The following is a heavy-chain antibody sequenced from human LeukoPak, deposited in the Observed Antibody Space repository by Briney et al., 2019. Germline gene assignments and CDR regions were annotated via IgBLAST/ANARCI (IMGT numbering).Heavy chain of an antibody. CDR3: AKDMWRFGELDYDY. CDR1: GFTFTNYG. CDR2: ISGDGGST. D-gene: IGHD3-10*01. J-gene: IGHJ4*02. V-gene: IGHV3-43*02. Sequence: PGGSLRLPCAASGFTFTNYGMHWVRQAPGKGLEWVSLISGDGGSTYYADSVKGRFTISRDNSKNSLYLQMNSLRTEDTALYYCAKDMWRFGELDYDYWGQGTLVTVSS.